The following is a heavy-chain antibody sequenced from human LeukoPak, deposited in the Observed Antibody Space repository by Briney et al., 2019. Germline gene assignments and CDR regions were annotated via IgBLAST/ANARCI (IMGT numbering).Heavy chain of an antibody. CDR1: GYTFTSYY. CDR2: INPNSGGT. CDR3: ARELRLQYPYYYYMDV. V-gene: IGHV1-2*02. Sequence: ASVKVSCKASGYTFTSYYMHWVRQAPGQGLEWMGWINPNSGGTNYAQKFQGRVTMTRDTSISTAYMELSRLRSDDTAVYYCARELRLQYPYYYYMDVWGKGTTVTVSS. D-gene: IGHD4-11*01. J-gene: IGHJ6*03.